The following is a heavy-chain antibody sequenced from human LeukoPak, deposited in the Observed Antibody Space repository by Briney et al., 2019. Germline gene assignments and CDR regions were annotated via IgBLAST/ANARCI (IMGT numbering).Heavy chain of an antibody. Sequence: ASVKVSCKASGYTFTSYDINWVRQATGQGLEWMGWMNPNSGNTGYAQKFQGGVTMTRNTSISTAYMELSSLRSEDTAVYYCARVSGYDFYYYYYYMDVWGKGTTVTISS. D-gene: IGHD5-12*01. V-gene: IGHV1-8*01. CDR1: GYTFTSYD. CDR3: ARVSGYDFYYYYYYMDV. CDR2: MNPNSGNT. J-gene: IGHJ6*03.